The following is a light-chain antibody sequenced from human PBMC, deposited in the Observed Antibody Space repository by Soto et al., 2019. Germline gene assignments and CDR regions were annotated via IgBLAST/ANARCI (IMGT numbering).Light chain of an antibody. Sequence: DIVMTQSPATLSVSPGERATISCRASQSVSSNLAWYQQKPGQAPRLLIYDASTRATGIPARFSGSGSGTEFTLTISSLQSEDFAVYYCQQYNNWPLTFGGGTKVEIK. CDR3: QQYNNWPLT. CDR1: QSVSSN. CDR2: DAS. J-gene: IGKJ4*01. V-gene: IGKV3-15*01.